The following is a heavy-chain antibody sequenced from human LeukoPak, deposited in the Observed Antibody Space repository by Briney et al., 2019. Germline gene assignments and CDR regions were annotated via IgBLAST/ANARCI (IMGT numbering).Heavy chain of an antibody. CDR1: GGSINTTSYF. V-gene: IGHV4-39*01. CDR3: ARHRYGDYGDY. J-gene: IGHJ4*02. D-gene: IGHD4-17*01. Sequence: SETLSLTCTVSGGSINTTSYFWAWIRQPPGKSLEWLGTIYYSGSTYYNPSLKSRVTISVDSSKNQFSLRLSSVTAADTAVYYCARHRYGDYGDYWGQGTLVTVSS. CDR2: IYYSGST.